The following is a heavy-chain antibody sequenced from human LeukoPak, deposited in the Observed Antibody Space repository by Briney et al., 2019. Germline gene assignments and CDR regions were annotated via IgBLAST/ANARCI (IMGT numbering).Heavy chain of an antibody. Sequence: GGSLRLSCAASGFTFSSYGMHWVRQAPGKGLEWVAFIRYDGSNKYYADSVKGRFTISRDNSKNTLYLQMNSLRAEDTAVYYCARERSRTRQWLVMSLRGAFDIWGQGTMVTVSS. CDR3: ARERSRTRQWLVMSLRGAFDI. CDR2: IRYDGSNK. D-gene: IGHD6-19*01. CDR1: GFTFSSYG. J-gene: IGHJ3*02. V-gene: IGHV3-30*02.